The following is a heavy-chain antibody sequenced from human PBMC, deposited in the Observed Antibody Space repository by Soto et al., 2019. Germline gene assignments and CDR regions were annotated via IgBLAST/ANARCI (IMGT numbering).Heavy chain of an antibody. CDR1: GGSVNTHY. D-gene: IGHD3-10*02. Sequence: SETLSLTCSGSGGSVNTHYWTWIRQPPGKGLEWIGYIFSSGRANCNPSLESRVTISVDTSKNQLSLKLRSVTAADTAVYYCARGGDNSPWYYSVWGQGTLVTVSS. CDR3: ARGGDNSPWYYSV. J-gene: IGHJ4*02. CDR2: IFSSGRA. V-gene: IGHV4-59*02.